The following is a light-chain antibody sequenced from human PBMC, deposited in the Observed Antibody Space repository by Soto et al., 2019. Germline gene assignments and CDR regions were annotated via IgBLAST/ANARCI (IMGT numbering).Light chain of an antibody. Sequence: QSALTQPPSASGSPGQSVTISCTGTSSDVGGYKYVSWYQHHPGKAPKLIIYEVSERPSGVPDRFSGSKSGNTASLTVSGLQAEDEADYYCSSYAGRSVVFGGGTKVTVL. CDR3: SSYAGRSVV. V-gene: IGLV2-8*01. CDR2: EVS. CDR1: SSDVGGYKY. J-gene: IGLJ2*01.